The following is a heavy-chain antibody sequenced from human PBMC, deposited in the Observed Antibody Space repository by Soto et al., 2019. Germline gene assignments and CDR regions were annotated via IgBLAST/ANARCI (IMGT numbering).Heavy chain of an antibody. J-gene: IGHJ3*02. D-gene: IGHD3-3*01. CDR1: GYPVTAYY. Sequence: QLHLVQSGAVVKKPGASVTVSCSASGYPVTAYYMHWVRQAPGRGLEWMGGINPATGAAKYTQTLQGKATIARDTATSTAIMELSGRNSEDKADLYCARGGGVGVAGSAAFDIWGQGTLVTVSS. CDR3: ARGGGVGVAGSAAFDI. CDR2: INPATGAA. V-gene: IGHV1-2*02.